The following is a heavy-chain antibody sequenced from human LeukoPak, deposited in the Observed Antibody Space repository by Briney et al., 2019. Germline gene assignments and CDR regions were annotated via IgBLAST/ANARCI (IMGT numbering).Heavy chain of an antibody. V-gene: IGHV3-48*01. CDR2: ISSSRNTV. CDR3: ARESPAFDY. CDR1: GSTLSSYS. Sequence: PGGSLRLSCAATGSTLSSYSMNWVRQAPGKGLEWVSYISSSRNTVTYADSVRGRFTISRDNAKNSLYLEMNSLRAEDTAVYYCARESPAFDYWGQGTLVTVSS. J-gene: IGHJ4*02.